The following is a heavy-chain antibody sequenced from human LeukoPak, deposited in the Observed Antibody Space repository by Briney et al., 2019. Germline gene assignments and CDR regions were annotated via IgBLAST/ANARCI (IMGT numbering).Heavy chain of an antibody. Sequence: SETLSLTCAVYGGSFSGYYWSWIRQPPGKGLEWIGEINHSGSTNYNPSLKSRVTISVDTSKNQFSLKLSSVTAADTAVYYCARDRDCSSTSCYGIDYYYMDVWGKGTTVTVSS. J-gene: IGHJ6*03. CDR1: GGSFSGYY. CDR3: ARDRDCSSTSCYGIDYYYMDV. CDR2: INHSGST. V-gene: IGHV4-34*01. D-gene: IGHD2-2*01.